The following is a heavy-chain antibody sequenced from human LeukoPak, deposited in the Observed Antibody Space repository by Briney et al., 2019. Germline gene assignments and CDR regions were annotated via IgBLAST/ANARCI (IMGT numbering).Heavy chain of an antibody. CDR3: ARDLSSTSNWELDY. D-gene: IGHD7-27*01. V-gene: IGHV1-2*06. CDR1: GYTFIHYF. Sequence: ASVKVSCKASGYTFIHYFIHWVRQAPGQGLEWMGRINSNSGVTEYTQKFQGRVTMTRDTSITTVYMELSSLTYDDTAVYYCARDLSSTSNWELDYWGQGTLVTVSS. J-gene: IGHJ4*02. CDR2: INSNSGVT.